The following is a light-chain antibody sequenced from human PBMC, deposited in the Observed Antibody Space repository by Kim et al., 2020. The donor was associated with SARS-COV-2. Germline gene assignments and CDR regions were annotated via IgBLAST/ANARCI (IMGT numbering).Light chain of an antibody. Sequence: EILLTQSPGTLSLSPGERATLSCRANQRISSNYLAWYQHKPGQSPRLLIHDASNRATGIPDRFSGSGSGTDFTLTISRLEPEDFAVYYCHQYIRSPYSFGQETKLEF. CDR3: HQYIRSPYS. CDR1: QRISSNY. J-gene: IGKJ2*03. CDR2: DAS. V-gene: IGKV3-20*01.